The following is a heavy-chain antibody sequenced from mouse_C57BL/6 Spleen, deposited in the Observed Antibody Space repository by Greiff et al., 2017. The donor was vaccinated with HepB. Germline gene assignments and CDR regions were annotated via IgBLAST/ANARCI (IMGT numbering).Heavy chain of an antibody. CDR3: ARPGLYYGNPFV. D-gene: IGHD2-1*01. V-gene: IGHV5-12*01. CDR2: ISNGGGST. Sequence: EVKLMESGGGLVQPGGSLKLSCAASGFTFSDYYMYWVRQTPEKRLEWVAYISNGGGSTYYPDTVKGRFTISRDNAKNTPYLQMSRLKSEDTAMYYCARPGLYYGNPFVWGTGTTVTGSS. CDR1: GFTFSDYY. J-gene: IGHJ1*03.